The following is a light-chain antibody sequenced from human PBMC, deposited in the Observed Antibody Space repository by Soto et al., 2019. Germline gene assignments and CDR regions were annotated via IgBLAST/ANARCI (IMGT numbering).Light chain of an antibody. CDR1: QSVSSY. CDR3: QQYGSSPIT. V-gene: IGKV3-20*01. Sequence: EIVLTQSPATLSFSPGERATLSCRASQSVSSYLAWYQQKPGQAPRLLIYDASNRATGIPARFSGSGSGTDFTLTITRLEPEDFAVYYCQQYGSSPITFGQGTRLEIK. CDR2: DAS. J-gene: IGKJ5*01.